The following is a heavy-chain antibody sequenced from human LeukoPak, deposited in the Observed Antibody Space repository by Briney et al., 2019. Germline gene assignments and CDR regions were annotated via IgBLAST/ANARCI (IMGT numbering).Heavy chain of an antibody. J-gene: IGHJ5*02. D-gene: IGHD6-19*01. V-gene: IGHV3-7*03. CDR3: AKDRTVSSGWYGEWFDP. Sequence: GGSLRLSCAASGFTFSSYWMSWVRQAPGKGLEWVANIMQDGSEKYYVDSVKGRFTISRDNAKNSLYLQMNSLRAEDTAVYYCAKDRTVSSGWYGEWFDPWGQGTLVTVSS. CDR2: IMQDGSEK. CDR1: GFTFSSYW.